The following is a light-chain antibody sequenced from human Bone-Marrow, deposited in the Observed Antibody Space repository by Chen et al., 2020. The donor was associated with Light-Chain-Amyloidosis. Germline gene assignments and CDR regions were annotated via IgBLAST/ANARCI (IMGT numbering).Light chain of an antibody. CDR1: NIGSKS. V-gene: IGLV3-21*02. CDR3: QVWDSGSHHYV. Sequence: SYVLTQPPSVSVAPGRTATITCGGNNIGSKSVHWYQQKPGQAPVLVVYNDSDRRSGIPERFSGSNSGNTATLTISRVEAGDEADYYCQVWDSGSHHYVFGTGTKVNVL. J-gene: IGLJ1*01. CDR2: NDS.